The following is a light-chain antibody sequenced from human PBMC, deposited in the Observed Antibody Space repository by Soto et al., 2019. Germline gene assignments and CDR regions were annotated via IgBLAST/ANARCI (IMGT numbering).Light chain of an antibody. J-gene: IGLJ3*02. V-gene: IGLV2-8*01. CDR2: EVS. Sequence: QSALTQPPSASGSPGRSVTISCTGTSSDVGDYNYVSWYQQYPGKAPKLMIYEVSKRPSGVPDRFSGSKSGNTASLTVSGLQAEDEADYYCSSYAGSNNWVFGGGTKLTVL. CDR1: SSDVGDYNY. CDR3: SSYAGSNNWV.